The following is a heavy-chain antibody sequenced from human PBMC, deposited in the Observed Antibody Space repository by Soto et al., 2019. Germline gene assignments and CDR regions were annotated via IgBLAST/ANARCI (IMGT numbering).Heavy chain of an antibody. CDR3: ARARGDSSGWYLDY. J-gene: IGHJ4*02. D-gene: IGHD6-19*01. V-gene: IGHV4-59*01. CDR2: IYYSGST. Sequence: SETLSLTCTVSGGSISSYYWSWIRQPPGKGLEWIGYIYYSGSTNYNPSLKSRVTISVDTSKNQFSLKLSSVTAADTAVYYCARARGDSSGWYLDYWGQGTLVTVSS. CDR1: GGSISSYY.